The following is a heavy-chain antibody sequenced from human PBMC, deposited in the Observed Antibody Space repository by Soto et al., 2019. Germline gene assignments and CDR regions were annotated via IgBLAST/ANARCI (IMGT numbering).Heavy chain of an antibody. Sequence: QVQLQQWGAGLLKPSETLSLTCAVYGGPFSGYYWSWIRQPPGKGLEWIGEINHSGSANSNPSLKSRVTISEDTSKNQFSLKVTSVAAADTAVYYCARGQYHDVLTGYRNGVFDYWGQGPLVTVSS. D-gene: IGHD3-9*01. V-gene: IGHV4-34*01. J-gene: IGHJ4*02. CDR1: GGPFSGYY. CDR3: ARGQYHDVLTGYRNGVFDY. CDR2: INHSGSA.